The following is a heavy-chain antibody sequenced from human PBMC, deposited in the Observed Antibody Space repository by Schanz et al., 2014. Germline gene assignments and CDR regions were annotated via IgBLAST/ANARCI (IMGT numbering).Heavy chain of an antibody. V-gene: IGHV3-23*04. J-gene: IGHJ4*02. CDR3: AKHVRSLTGNDY. Sequence: EVQLVESGGGLIQPGGSLRLSCAASGFTVSNSYIHWVRQAPGKGLEWVSGISGSGSSTYYADSVKGRFTISRDSSKNTLYLQMNSLRADDTAVYYCAKHVRSLTGNDYWGQGTLVTVSS. CDR2: ISGSGSST. D-gene: IGHD3-9*01. CDR1: GFTVSNSY.